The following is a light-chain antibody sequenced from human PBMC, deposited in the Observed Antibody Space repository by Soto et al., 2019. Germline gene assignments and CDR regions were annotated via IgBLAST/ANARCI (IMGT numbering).Light chain of an antibody. Sequence: EIVMTQSPATLSVSPGERATLSCSASQSVSSSYLAWYQQKPGQAPRLLIYGASTRATGIPARFSGSGSGTEFSLTISSLQSEDFAVYYCQQYSDWPPTFGQGTKVDIK. CDR3: QQYSDWPPT. CDR1: QSVSSSY. CDR2: GAS. J-gene: IGKJ1*01. V-gene: IGKV3-15*01.